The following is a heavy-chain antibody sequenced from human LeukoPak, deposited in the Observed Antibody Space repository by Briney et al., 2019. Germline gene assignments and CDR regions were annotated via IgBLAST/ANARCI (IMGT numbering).Heavy chain of an antibody. CDR1: GGSIGSYY. Sequence: SETLSLTCTVSGGSIGSYYWNWIRQAPGKGLEWIGYIHYSGSTNHNSSLKSRVTISVDTSKSQFSLKPSSVTAADTAIYYCARDPSTFYFDYWGQGALVTVSS. CDR2: IHYSGST. D-gene: IGHD3-16*01. CDR3: ARDPSTFYFDY. V-gene: IGHV4-59*01. J-gene: IGHJ4*02.